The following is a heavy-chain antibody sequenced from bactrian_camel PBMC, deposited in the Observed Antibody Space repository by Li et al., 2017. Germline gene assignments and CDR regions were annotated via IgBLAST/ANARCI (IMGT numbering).Heavy chain of an antibody. D-gene: IGHD7*01. CDR2: YDTSLDVA. CDR1: GFTLSTYG. Sequence: HVQLVESGGGLVQPGGSLRLSCAASGFTLSTYGMTWIRQAPGKGLEWVSYYDTSLDVATYVDSVKGRFTISRDNAKNAVYLQMNSLKSEDTALYYCATGGREVEDWGTLTGRNYWGQGTQVTVS. V-gene: IGHV3S1*01. J-gene: IGHJ4*01. CDR3: ATGGREVEDWGTLTGRNY.